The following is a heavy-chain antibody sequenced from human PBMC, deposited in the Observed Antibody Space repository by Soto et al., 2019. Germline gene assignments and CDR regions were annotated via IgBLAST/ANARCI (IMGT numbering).Heavy chain of an antibody. CDR3: ARPQGTYSSGYYYLDL. J-gene: IGHJ4*02. CDR1: GGTFSTYA. Sequence: QVQLEQSVAEVKQPGSSVRVSCKTSGGTFSTYAINWVRQAPGQGLEWMGGIIPLFGTADYSQKSQGRVTITADESTSTAYMELSSLRSADTAVYFCARPQGTYSSGYYYLDLWGQGTLVTVSS. V-gene: IGHV1-69*01. D-gene: IGHD6-19*01. CDR2: IIPLFGTA.